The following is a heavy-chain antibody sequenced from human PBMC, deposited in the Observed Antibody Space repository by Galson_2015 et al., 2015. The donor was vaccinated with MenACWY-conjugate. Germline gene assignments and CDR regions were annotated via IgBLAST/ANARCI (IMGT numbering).Heavy chain of an antibody. Sequence: SLRLSCAASGFTFGDYGVNWVRQAPGKGLEWVGFIRSKAYGETTQYAASVRGRFTISRDDSKTIAYLQMNSLKTEDTAVYYCIRGRQNLGYWGQGTLVTVSS. CDR3: IRGRQNLGY. CDR2: IRSKAYGETT. CDR1: GFTFGDYG. V-gene: IGHV3-49*04. D-gene: IGHD2/OR15-2a*01. J-gene: IGHJ4*02.